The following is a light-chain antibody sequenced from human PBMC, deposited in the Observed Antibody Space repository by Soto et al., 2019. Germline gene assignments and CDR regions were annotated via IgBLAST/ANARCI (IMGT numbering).Light chain of an antibody. CDR2: EVN. Sequence: QSALTQPPSASGSPGQSVTISCTGTSSDVGGYTYVSWYQQNPGKVPKHMIYEVNKRPSGVPDRFSGSKSGNTASLTVSGLQAEDEADYYCTSYAGGNNVFGTGTKVTVL. CDR1: SSDVGGYTY. J-gene: IGLJ1*01. CDR3: TSYAGGNNV. V-gene: IGLV2-8*01.